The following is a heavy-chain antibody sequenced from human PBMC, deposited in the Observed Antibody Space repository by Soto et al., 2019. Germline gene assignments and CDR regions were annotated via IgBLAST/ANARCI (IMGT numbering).Heavy chain of an antibody. Sequence: GGSLRLSCEASGFMFGVYLLSWFRQAPGKGLEWVANINDDGSERNYVDSVKGRFTISRDNSKNTLYLQMNSLRAEDTAVYYCAKDVNQAVAGNSGDYWGQGTLVTVYS. CDR2: INDDGSER. J-gene: IGHJ4*02. CDR1: GFMFGVYL. V-gene: IGHV3-7*03. D-gene: IGHD6-19*01. CDR3: AKDVNQAVAGNSGDY.